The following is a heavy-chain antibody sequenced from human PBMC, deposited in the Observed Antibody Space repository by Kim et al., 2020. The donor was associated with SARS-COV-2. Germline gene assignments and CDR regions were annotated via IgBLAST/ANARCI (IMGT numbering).Heavy chain of an antibody. CDR3: AKDVGEGRIYFDH. D-gene: IGHD3-10*01. Sequence: YDADSVKGRFTIYRDNSRNTLTLQMNNLRADDTAIYYWAKDVGEGRIYFDHWGQGTLVTVSS. J-gene: IGHJ4*02. V-gene: IGHV3-23*01.